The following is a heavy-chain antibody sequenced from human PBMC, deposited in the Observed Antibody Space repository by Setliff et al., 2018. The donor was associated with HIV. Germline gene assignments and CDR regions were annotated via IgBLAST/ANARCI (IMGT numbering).Heavy chain of an antibody. D-gene: IGHD5-12*01. CDR3: VRDEKRAAGGSMYYFDY. V-gene: IGHV1-18*01. Sequence: ASVKVSCKASGYTFTSYGISWVRQAPGQGLEWMGWISAYNGNTNFAPSVQGRIALTTDTSTNTAYMELTNLRSDDTALYFCVRDEKRAAGGSMYYFDYWGQGTLVTVSS. CDR1: GYTFTSYG. J-gene: IGHJ4*02. CDR2: ISAYNGNT.